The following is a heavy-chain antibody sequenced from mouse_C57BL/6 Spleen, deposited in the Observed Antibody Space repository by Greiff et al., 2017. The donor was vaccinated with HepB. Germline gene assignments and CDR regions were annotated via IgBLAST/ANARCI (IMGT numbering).Heavy chain of an antibody. D-gene: IGHD2-1*01. CDR2: IDPSDSYT. CDR3: ARSMGGNSWFAY. V-gene: IGHV1-59*01. Sequence: VQLQQPGAELVRPGTSVKLSCKASGYTFTSYWMHWVKQRPGQGLEWIGVIDPSDSYTNYNQKFKGKATLTVDTSSSTAYMQLSSLTSEDSAVYYCARSMGGNSWFAYWGQGTLVTVSA. CDR1: GYTFTSYW. J-gene: IGHJ3*01.